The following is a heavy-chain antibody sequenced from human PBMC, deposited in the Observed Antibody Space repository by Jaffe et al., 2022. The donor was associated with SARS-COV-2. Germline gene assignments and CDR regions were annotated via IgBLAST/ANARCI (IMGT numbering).Heavy chain of an antibody. J-gene: IGHJ5*02. D-gene: IGHD2-15*01. CDR2: IDWDDDK. V-gene: IGHV2-70*01. CDR3: ARIRRGYCSGGSCHEGYNWFDP. CDR1: GFSLSTSGMC. Sequence: QVTLRESGPALVKPTQTLTLTCTFSGFSLSTSGMCVSWIRQPPGKALEWLALIDWDDDKYYSTSLKTRLTISKDTSKNQVVLTMTNMDPVDTATYYCARIRRGYCSGGSCHEGYNWFDPWGQGTLVTVSS.